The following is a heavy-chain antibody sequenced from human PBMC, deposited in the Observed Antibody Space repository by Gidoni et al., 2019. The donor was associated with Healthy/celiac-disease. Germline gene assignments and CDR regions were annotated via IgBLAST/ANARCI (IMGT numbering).Heavy chain of an antibody. CDR1: GGSISSSSYY. D-gene: IGHD3-22*01. CDR2: IYYSGST. Sequence: QLQLQESGPGLVKPSETLSLTCTVSGGSISSSSYYWGWIRQPPGKGLEWIGSIYYSGSTYYNPSLKSRVTISVDTSKNQFSLKLSSVTAADTAVYYCARGLIVVVTFDYWGQGTLVTVSS. V-gene: IGHV4-39*01. CDR3: ARGLIVVVTFDY. J-gene: IGHJ4*02.